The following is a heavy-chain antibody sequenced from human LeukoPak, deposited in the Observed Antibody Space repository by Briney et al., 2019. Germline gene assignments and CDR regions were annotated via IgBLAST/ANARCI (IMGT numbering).Heavy chain of an antibody. J-gene: IGHJ3*02. D-gene: IGHD3-10*01. CDR3: ARPLTGRAFDI. CDR2: INHSGST. V-gene: IGHV4-34*01. Sequence: SETLSLTCAVSGGSFSGYYWSWIRQPPGKGLEWIGEINHSGSTNYNPSLKSRVTISVDTSKNQFSLKLSSVTAADTAVYYCARPLTGRAFDIWGQGTMVTVSS. CDR1: GGSFSGYY.